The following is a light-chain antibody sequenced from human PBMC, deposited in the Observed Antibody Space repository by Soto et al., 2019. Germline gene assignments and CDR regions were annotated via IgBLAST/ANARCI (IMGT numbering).Light chain of an antibody. V-gene: IGKV3-11*01. J-gene: IGKJ1*01. CDR3: QQRSNWPRT. Sequence: LNQCPATLSLSPGERATLSCRASQSVSSYLAWYQQKPGQAPRLLIYDASNRATGIPARFSGSGSGTDFTLTISSLEPEDFAAYYCQQRSNWPRTFGQGTKVDIK. CDR1: QSVSSY. CDR2: DAS.